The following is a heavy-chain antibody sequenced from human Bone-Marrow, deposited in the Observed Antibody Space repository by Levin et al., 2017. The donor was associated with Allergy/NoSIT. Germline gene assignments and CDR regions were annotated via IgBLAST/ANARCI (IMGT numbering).Heavy chain of an antibody. CDR1: GFTFGDYA. D-gene: IGHD4-17*01. CDR3: TRVWMPYGDRRSGYYYGMDV. Sequence: RAGGSLRLSCTASGFTFGDYAMSWFRQAPGKGLEWVGFIRSKAYGGTTEYAASVKGRFTISRDDSKSIAYLQMNSLKTEDTAVYYCTRVWMPYGDRRSGYYYGMDVWGQGTTVTVSS. V-gene: IGHV3-49*03. CDR2: IRSKAYGGTT. J-gene: IGHJ6*02.